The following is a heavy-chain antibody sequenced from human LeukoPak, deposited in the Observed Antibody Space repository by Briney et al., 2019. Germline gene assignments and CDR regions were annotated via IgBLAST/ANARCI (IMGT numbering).Heavy chain of an antibody. J-gene: IGHJ5*02. Sequence: ASVKVSCKASGYTFTGYYMHWVRQAPGQGLEWMGWINPNSGGTNYAQKFQGRVTMTRDTSISTAYMELSRLRSDDTAMYYCARDATVTTNWFDPWGQGTLVTVSS. D-gene: IGHD4-11*01. V-gene: IGHV1-2*02. CDR3: ARDATVTTNWFDP. CDR1: GYTFTGYY. CDR2: INPNSGGT.